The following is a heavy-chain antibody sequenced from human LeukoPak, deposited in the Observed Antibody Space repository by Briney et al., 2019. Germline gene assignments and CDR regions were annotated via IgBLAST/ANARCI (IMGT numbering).Heavy chain of an antibody. CDR3: AREWWDYNWFDP. CDR2: IYYSGST. CDR1: GGSISSGDYY. J-gene: IGHJ5*02. Sequence: SQTLSLTCTVSGGSISSGDYYWSWIRQPPGKGLEWIGYIYYSGSTYYNPSLKSRVTISVDTSKNQFSLKLSSVTAADTAVYYCAREWWDYNWFDPWGQGTLVTVSS. V-gene: IGHV4-30-4*08. D-gene: IGHD2-15*01.